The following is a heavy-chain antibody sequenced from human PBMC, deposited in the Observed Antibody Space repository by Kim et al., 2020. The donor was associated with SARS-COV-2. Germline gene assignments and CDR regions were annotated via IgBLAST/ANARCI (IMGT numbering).Heavy chain of an antibody. CDR3: ARGGLERTYYYPLYV. CDR2: TYNSGST. Sequence: SETLSLTCNVSGGSISYYYWSWVRQPPGKGLEWIGYTYNSGSTLYNPSLKSRVTILVDTSKNQLSLKLTSVTAADTAVYYCARGGLERTYYYPLYVWGQGTTVIVSS. CDR1: GGSISYYY. D-gene: IGHD1-1*01. V-gene: IGHV4-59*01. J-gene: IGHJ6*02.